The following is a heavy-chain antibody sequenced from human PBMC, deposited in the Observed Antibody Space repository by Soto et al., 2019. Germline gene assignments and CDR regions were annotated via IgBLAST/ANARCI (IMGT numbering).Heavy chain of an antibody. CDR2: INYSGRT. Sequence: SETLSLTCTSSGCSISSSSTHYWGWIRQPPGKGLEWIGSINYSGRTFHNPSLKSRVTISVDTSNNQFFLKLSSVTAADTAVCYCARHPGMDVWGQGTTVTVS. CDR1: GCSISSSSTHY. CDR3: ARHPGMDV. V-gene: IGHV4-39*01. D-gene: IGHD3-10*01. J-gene: IGHJ6*02.